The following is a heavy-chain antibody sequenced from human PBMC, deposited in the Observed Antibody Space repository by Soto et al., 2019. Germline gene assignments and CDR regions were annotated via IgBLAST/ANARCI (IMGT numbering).Heavy chain of an antibody. V-gene: IGHV4-31*03. J-gene: IGHJ6*02. Sequence: SETLSLTCTVSGGSISSGGYYWSWIRQHPGKGLEWIGYIYYSGSTYYNPSLKSRVTISVDMSKNQFSLKLSSVTAADTAVYYCARDIVGYYYYGMDVWGQGTTVTVSS. CDR3: ARDIVGYYYYGMDV. CDR2: IYYSGST. CDR1: GGSISSGGYY. D-gene: IGHD1-26*01.